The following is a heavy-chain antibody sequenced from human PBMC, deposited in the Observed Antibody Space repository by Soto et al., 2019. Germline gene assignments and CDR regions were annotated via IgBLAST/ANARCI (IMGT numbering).Heavy chain of an antibody. CDR3: ATDSGVRFLEWLLNY. CDR2: FDPEDGET. J-gene: IGHJ4*02. CDR1: GYTLTELS. V-gene: IGHV1-24*01. D-gene: IGHD3-3*01. Sequence: ASVKVSCKVSGYTLTELSMHWVRQAPGKGLEWMGGFDPEDGETIYAQKFQGRVTMTEDTSTDTAYMELSSLRSEDTAVYYCATDSGVRFLEWLLNYWGQGNLVTVSS.